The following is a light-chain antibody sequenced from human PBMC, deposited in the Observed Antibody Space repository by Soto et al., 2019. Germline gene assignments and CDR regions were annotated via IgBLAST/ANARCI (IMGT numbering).Light chain of an antibody. Sequence: DVQMNQSPSSLSASVGDTVTITCRASQTISRYFNWYQQKPGKAPKLLIYAASSLQSGVPSRFSGSGSGTEFTLTISSLQPDDFATYYCQHYNSYSEAFGQGTKVDIK. CDR3: QHYNSYSEA. CDR1: QTISRY. V-gene: IGKV1-39*01. CDR2: AAS. J-gene: IGKJ1*01.